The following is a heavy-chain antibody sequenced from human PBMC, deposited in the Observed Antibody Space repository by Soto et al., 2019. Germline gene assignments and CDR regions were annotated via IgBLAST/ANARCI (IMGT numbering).Heavy chain of an antibody. D-gene: IGHD2-15*01. CDR3: ARGYCSGGSCYAEYFQH. Sequence: EVQLVESGGGLIQPGGSLRLSCAASGFIVSSNYMSWVRQAPGKGLEWVSVIYGGGSTYYADSVKGRFTISRENSKNTLYLQMNSLRAEDTAVYYCARGYCSGGSCYAEYFQHWGQGTLVTVSS. J-gene: IGHJ1*01. CDR2: IYGGGST. CDR1: GFIVSSNY. V-gene: IGHV3-53*01.